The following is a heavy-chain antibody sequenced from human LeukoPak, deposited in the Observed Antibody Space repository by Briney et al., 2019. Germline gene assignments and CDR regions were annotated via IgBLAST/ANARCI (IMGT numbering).Heavy chain of an antibody. Sequence: ASVKVSCKASGYTFSTYGISWVRQAPGQGLEWMGRISGHNGNTNYAPKLQGRVTMTTDTSTSSAYMDLRSLRSDDTAVYYCARYGYSYGLDYWGQGTLVTVSS. J-gene: IGHJ4*02. CDR3: ARYGYSYGLDY. CDR1: GYTFSTYG. CDR2: ISGHNGNT. V-gene: IGHV1-18*01. D-gene: IGHD5-18*01.